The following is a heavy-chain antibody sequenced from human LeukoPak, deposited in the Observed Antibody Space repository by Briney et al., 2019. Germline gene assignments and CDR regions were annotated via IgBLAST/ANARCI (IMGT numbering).Heavy chain of an antibody. V-gene: IGHV1-18*03. Sequence: ASVKVSCKASGYTFTSYGISWVRQAPGQGLEWMGWISAYNGNTNYAQKLQGRVTMTTDTSTSTAYMELSSLRSEDMAVYYCAREAYGSYFDYWGQGTLVTVSS. CDR3: AREAYGSYFDY. CDR1: GYTFTSYG. J-gene: IGHJ4*02. CDR2: ISAYNGNT. D-gene: IGHD4-17*01.